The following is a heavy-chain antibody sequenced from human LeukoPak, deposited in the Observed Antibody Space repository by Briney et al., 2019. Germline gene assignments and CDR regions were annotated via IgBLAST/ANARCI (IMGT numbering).Heavy chain of an antibody. Sequence: PGGSLRLSCAASGFTFSSYGMHWVRQAPGKGLEWVAVISYDGSNKYYADSVKGRFTISRDNSKNTLYLQMNSLRAEDTAVYYCAKAQLRYFDWLPFDYWGQGTLVTVSS. V-gene: IGHV3-30*18. CDR2: ISYDGSNK. CDR3: AKAQLRYFDWLPFDY. CDR1: GFTFSSYG. D-gene: IGHD3-9*01. J-gene: IGHJ4*02.